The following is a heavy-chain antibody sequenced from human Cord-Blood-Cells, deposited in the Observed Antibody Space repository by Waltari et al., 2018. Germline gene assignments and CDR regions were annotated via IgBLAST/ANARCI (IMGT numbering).Heavy chain of an antibody. V-gene: IGHV4-34*01. CDR1: GGSFSGYY. J-gene: IGHJ4*02. D-gene: IGHD3-9*01. CDR2: INHGGNT. Sequence: QVQLQQWGAGLLKPSETLSLTCAVYGGSFSGYYWSWIRQPPGKGLEWIGEINHGGNTDYNPALSSRVTISVDTSKIQFSRKRSFVPAADTAVYYCARRDYDILTGYDYWGQGTLVTVSS. CDR3: ARRDYDILTGYDY.